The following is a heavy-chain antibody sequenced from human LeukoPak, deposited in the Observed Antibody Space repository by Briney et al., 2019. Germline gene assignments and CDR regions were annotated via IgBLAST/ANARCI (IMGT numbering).Heavy chain of an antibody. J-gene: IGHJ3*02. CDR2: INPNSGGT. CDR1: GYTFTGYY. Sequence: ASVKVSCKASGYTFTGYYMHWVRQAPGQGLEWMGWINPNSGGTNYAQKFQGRVTMTRDTSISTAYMELSRLRSDDTAVYYCARDYRGYCSSTSCVRGAFDIWGQGTMVTVSS. D-gene: IGHD2-2*01. V-gene: IGHV1-2*02. CDR3: ARDYRGYCSSTSCVRGAFDI.